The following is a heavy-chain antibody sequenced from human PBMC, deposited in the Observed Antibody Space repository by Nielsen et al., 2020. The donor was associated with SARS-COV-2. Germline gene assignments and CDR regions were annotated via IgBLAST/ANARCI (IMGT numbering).Heavy chain of an antibody. D-gene: IGHD1-1*01. CDR3: ASTHRVRPREEDY. V-gene: IGHV3-21*01. CDR1: GFTFSSYS. CDR2: ISDSSSYI. Sequence: GGSLRLSCAASGFTFSSYSMNWVRRAPGKGLEWVSSISDSSSYIYYADSVKGRFTISRDNAKNSLYLQMNSPRAEDTAVYYCASTHRVRPREEDYWGQGTLVTVSS. J-gene: IGHJ4*02.